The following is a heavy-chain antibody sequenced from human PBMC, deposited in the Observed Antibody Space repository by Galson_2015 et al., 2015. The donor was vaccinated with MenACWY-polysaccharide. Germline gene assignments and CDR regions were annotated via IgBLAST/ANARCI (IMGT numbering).Heavy chain of an antibody. V-gene: IGHV4-31*03. Sequence: TLSLTCTVSGGSISSGGYYWNWIRQYPGKDLEWIGYIYNSGSTYYNPSLKSRVTISVDTSKNQFFLKLSSVIDADTAVYYCARAPRGYCSGNSCFGWFDPWSQGTLVTVSS. D-gene: IGHD2-15*01. J-gene: IGHJ5*02. CDR2: IYNSGST. CDR3: ARAPRGYCSGNSCFGWFDP. CDR1: GGSISSGGYY.